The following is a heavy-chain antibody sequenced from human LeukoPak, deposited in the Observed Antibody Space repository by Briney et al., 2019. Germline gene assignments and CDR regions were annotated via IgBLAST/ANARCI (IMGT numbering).Heavy chain of an antibody. J-gene: IGHJ3*02. CDR3: ARDGRGTGITGTTVAFDI. V-gene: IGHV4-39*07. CDR1: GGSISSSSYY. D-gene: IGHD1-7*01. CDR2: MYYSGST. Sequence: SETLSLTCTVSGGSISSSSYYWGWIRQPPGKGLEWIGSMYYSGSTYYNPSLKSRVTISVDTSKNQFSLKLSSVTAADTAVYYCARDGRGTGITGTTVAFDIWGQGTMVTVSS.